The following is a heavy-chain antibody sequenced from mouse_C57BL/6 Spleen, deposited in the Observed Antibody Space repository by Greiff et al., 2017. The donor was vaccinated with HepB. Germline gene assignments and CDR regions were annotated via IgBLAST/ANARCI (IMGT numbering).Heavy chain of an antibody. Sequence: DVKLVESGGGLVQPGGSLKLSCAASGFTFSDYYMYWVRQTPEKRLEWVAYISNGGGSTYYPDTVKGRFTISRDNAKNTLYLQMSRLKSEDTAMYYCARHELRDLYFDVWGTGTTVTVSS. J-gene: IGHJ1*03. V-gene: IGHV5-12*01. D-gene: IGHD1-1*01. CDR3: ARHELRDLYFDV. CDR1: GFTFSDYY. CDR2: ISNGGGST.